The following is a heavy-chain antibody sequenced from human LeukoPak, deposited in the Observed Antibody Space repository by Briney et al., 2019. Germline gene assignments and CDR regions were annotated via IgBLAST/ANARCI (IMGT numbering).Heavy chain of an antibody. CDR1: GGTFSSYA. CDR2: INPNSGGT. J-gene: IGHJ4*02. Sequence: ASVKVSCKASGGTFSSYAISWVRQAPGQGLEWMGWINPNSGGTNYAQKFQGWVTMTRDTSISTAYMELSRLRSDDTAVYYCARAIYYDSSGYYFPLGYWGQGTLVTVSS. V-gene: IGHV1-2*04. CDR3: ARAIYYDSSGYYFPLGY. D-gene: IGHD3-22*01.